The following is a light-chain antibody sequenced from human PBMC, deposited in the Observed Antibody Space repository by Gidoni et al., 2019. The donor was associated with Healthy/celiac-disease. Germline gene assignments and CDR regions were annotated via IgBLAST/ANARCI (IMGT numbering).Light chain of an antibody. CDR3: QQYNSYSVT. V-gene: IGKV1-5*01. CDR2: DAS. J-gene: IGKJ2*01. Sequence: IKMTQPPSPLSASVGDRVTITCRASQSISSLLAWYQQKPGKAPKLLIYDASSLESGVPSRFSGSGSETEFTLTISSLQPDDFATYYCQQYNSYSVTFGQGTKLEIK. CDR1: QSISSL.